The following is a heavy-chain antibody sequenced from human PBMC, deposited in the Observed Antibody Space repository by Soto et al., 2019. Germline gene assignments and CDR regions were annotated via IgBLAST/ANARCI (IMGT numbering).Heavy chain of an antibody. D-gene: IGHD6-19*01. CDR1: GFTFSSYG. CDR3: AKGGAVASYYYGMDV. Sequence: PGGSLRLSCAASGFTFSSYGMHWVRQAPGKGLEWVAVISYDGSNKYYADSVKGRFTISRDNSKNTLYLQMNSLRAEDTAVYYCAKGGAVASYYYGMDVWGQGTTVTVSS. CDR2: ISYDGSNK. V-gene: IGHV3-30*18. J-gene: IGHJ6*02.